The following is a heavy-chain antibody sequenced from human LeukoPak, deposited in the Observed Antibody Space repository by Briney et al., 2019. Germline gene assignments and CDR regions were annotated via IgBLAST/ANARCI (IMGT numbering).Heavy chain of an antibody. Sequence: GGSLRLSCAASGFTFSSYAMSWVRQAPGKGLEWVSAISGSGGSTYYADSVKGRFTISRDNSKNTLYLQMNSLRAEDTAAYYCAIYSGSPLSAFDIWGQGTMVTVSS. CDR1: GFTFSSYA. D-gene: IGHD1-26*01. J-gene: IGHJ3*02. V-gene: IGHV3-23*01. CDR3: AIYSGSPLSAFDI. CDR2: ISGSGGST.